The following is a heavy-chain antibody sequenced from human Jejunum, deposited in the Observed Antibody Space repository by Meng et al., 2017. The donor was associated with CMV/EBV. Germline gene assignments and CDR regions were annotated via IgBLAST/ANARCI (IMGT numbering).Heavy chain of an antibody. J-gene: IGHJ6*02. CDR2: VSYDGSDK. Sequence: FTFSSFPMHGVRQAPGKGLEWVSVVSYDGSDKYYVDSVKGRFTISRDNSKSTLYLQMNSLRVEDTAVYYCAKDITDFGVAGRGIDVWGQGITVTVSS. CDR1: FTFSSFP. V-gene: IGHV3-30*04. D-gene: IGHD3-3*01. CDR3: AKDITDFGVAGRGIDV.